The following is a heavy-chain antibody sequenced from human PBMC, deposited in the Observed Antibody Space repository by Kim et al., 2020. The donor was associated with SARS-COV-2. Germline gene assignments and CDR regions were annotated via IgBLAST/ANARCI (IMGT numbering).Heavy chain of an antibody. J-gene: IGHJ5*02. CDR2: ISSSGSTI. Sequence: GGSLRLSCAASGFTFSDYYMSWIRQAPGKGLEWVSYISSSGSTIYYADSVKGRFTISRDNAKNSLYLQMNSLRAEDTAVYYCARVGRALEPTDQNWFDPWGQGTLVTVSS. D-gene: IGHD1-1*01. V-gene: IGHV3-11*01. CDR1: GFTFSDYY. CDR3: ARVGRALEPTDQNWFDP.